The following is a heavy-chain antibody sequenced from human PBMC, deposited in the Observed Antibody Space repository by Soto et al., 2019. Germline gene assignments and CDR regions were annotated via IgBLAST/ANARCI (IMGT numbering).Heavy chain of an antibody. CDR1: GGSISSGGYS. CDR3: ARWVEVSLDYFDS. CDR2: IYHSGRT. D-gene: IGHD2-15*01. J-gene: IGHJ4*02. Sequence: PSETLSLTCAVSGGSISSGGYSWSWIRQPPGKGLEWIGYIYHSGRTHYNPSLKSRVAISVDTSKNQFSLYLNSVTAADTAVYYCARWVEVSLDYFDSWGQGTPVTVSS. V-gene: IGHV4-30-2*05.